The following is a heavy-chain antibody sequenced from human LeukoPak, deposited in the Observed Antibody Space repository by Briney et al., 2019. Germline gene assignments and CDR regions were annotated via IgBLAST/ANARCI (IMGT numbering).Heavy chain of an antibody. Sequence: SETLSLTCTVSGGSTSSYYWSWIRQPAGKGLEWIGRTYTSGSTNYNPSLKSRVTMSVDTSKNQFSLKLSSVTAADTAVYYCARGVEDIVVVPGNWFDPWGQGTLVTVSS. CDR2: TYTSGST. CDR1: GGSTSSYY. J-gene: IGHJ5*02. CDR3: ARGVEDIVVVPGNWFDP. D-gene: IGHD2-2*01. V-gene: IGHV4-4*07.